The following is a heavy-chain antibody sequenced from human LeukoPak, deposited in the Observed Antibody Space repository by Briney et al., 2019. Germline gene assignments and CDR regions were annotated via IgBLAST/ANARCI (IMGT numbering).Heavy chain of an antibody. J-gene: IGHJ4*02. CDR3: ARVSPREFDY. V-gene: IGHV1-2*02. Sequence: PCASVKVSCKASAYTFTGYYMHWVRHAPGEGLEWMGWINPNSGGTNYAQKFRGNVTMTRDTSISIAYMELSRLRSDDTAVYYCARVSPREFDYWGQGTLVTVSS. CDR1: AYTFTGYY. CDR2: INPNSGGT.